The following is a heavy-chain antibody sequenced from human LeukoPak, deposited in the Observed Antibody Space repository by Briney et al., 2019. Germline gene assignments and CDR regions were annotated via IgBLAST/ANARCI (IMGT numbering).Heavy chain of an antibody. CDR3: ARGAYCGGDCSDAFDI. CDR2: IYYSGST. J-gene: IGHJ3*02. CDR1: GGSISSGDYY. V-gene: IGHV4-61*08. D-gene: IGHD2-21*02. Sequence: PSETLSLTCTVSGGSISSGDYYWSWIRQPPGKGLEWIGYIYYSGSTNYNPSLKSRVTISVDTSKNQFSLKLSSVTAADTAVYYCARGAYCGGDCSDAFDIWGQGTMVTVSS.